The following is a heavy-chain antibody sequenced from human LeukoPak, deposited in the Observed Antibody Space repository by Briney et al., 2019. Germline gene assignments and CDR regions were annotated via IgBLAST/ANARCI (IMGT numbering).Heavy chain of an antibody. CDR2: IFHSGCTT. J-gene: IGHJ3*02. Sequence: KPSETLSPTCTVSGGSITSYYWSWIRQPPGQGLEWIGYIFHSGCTTNYNPSLKSRVTISLDTTKNQFSLTLSSVTAADTAVYYCARGGGSYSWNFWGAFDIWDQGTMVTVSS. D-gene: IGHD1-7*01. CDR3: ARGGGSYSWNFWGAFDI. CDR1: GGSITSYY. V-gene: IGHV4-59*01.